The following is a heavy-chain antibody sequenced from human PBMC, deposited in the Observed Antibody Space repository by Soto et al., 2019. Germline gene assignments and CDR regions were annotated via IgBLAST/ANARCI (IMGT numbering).Heavy chain of an antibody. V-gene: IGHV4-59*01. D-gene: IGHD2-15*01. CDR1: GGSISSYY. J-gene: IGHJ4*02. CDR3: ARSYCSGGSCYPHGYYYFDY. Sequence: SETLSLTCTVSGGSISSYYWSWIRQPPGKGLEWIGYIYYSGSTNYNPSLKSRATISVDTSKNQFSLKLSSVTAADTAVYYCARSYCSGGSCYPHGYYYFDYWGQGTLVTVSS. CDR2: IYYSGST.